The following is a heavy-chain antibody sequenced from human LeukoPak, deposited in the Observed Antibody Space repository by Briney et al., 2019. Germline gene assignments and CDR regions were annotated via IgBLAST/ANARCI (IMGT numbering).Heavy chain of an antibody. CDR2: ISSSGSTI. D-gene: IGHD3-22*01. V-gene: IGHV3-48*03. CDR3: ARRDYDSSGYLDYFDY. Sequence: GGSLRLSCAASGFSFSSYEMNWVRQAPGKGLEWVSYISSSGSTIYYADSVKGRFTISRDNAKNSLYLQMNSLRAEDTAVYYCARRDYDSSGYLDYFDYWGQGTLVTVSS. J-gene: IGHJ4*02. CDR1: GFSFSSYE.